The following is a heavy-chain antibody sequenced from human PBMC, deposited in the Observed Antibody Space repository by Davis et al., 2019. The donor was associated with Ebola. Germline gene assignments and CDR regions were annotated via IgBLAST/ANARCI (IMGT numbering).Heavy chain of an antibody. D-gene: IGHD3-3*01. CDR1: GYTFTSYY. Sequence: SVKVSCKASGYTFTSYYMHWVRQAPGQGLEWMRGIIPIFGTANYAQKFQGRVTITADKSTSTAYMELSSLRSEDTAVYYCARGDFYSYNFDYWGQGTLVTVSS. CDR2: IIPIFGTA. CDR3: ARGDFYSYNFDY. V-gene: IGHV1-69*06. J-gene: IGHJ4*02.